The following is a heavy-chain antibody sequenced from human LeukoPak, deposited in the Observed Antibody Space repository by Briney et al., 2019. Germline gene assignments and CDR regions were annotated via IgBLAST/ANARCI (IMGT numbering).Heavy chain of an antibody. CDR1: GYTFTGYY. J-gene: IGHJ6*03. D-gene: IGHD1-26*01. CDR3: ARGVGHYYYYMDV. CDR2: INPNSGGT. Sequence: GASVKVSCKASGYTFTGYYMHWVRQAPGQGLEWMGWINPNSGGTNYAQKFQGRVTMTRDTSISTVYMELSGLRSDDTAVYYCARGVGHYYYYMDVWGKGTTVTVSS. V-gene: IGHV1-2*02.